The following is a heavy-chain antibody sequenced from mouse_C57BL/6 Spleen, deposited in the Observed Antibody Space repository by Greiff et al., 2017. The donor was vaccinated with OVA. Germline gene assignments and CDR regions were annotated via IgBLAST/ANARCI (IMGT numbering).Heavy chain of an antibody. Sequence: VQLQQSGPVLVKPGASVKMSCKASGYTFTDYYMNWVKQSHGKSLEWIGVINPYNGGTSYNQKFKGKATLTVDKSSSTAYMELNSLTSEDSAVYYCAREGNDYDVRAMDYWGQGTSVTVSS. CDR2: INPYNGGT. CDR1: GYTFTDYY. J-gene: IGHJ4*01. CDR3: AREGNDYDVRAMDY. V-gene: IGHV1-19*01. D-gene: IGHD2-4*01.